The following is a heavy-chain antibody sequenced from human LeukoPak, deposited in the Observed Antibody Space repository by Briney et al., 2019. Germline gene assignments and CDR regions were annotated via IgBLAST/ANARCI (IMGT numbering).Heavy chain of an antibody. Sequence: GGTLRLFCAASGFTFSSYGVTWARHAPGKGLEWVSAISSSNPKIYYAGSVKGRFTISRDNAKNSVYLQMNSLRAHDTAVYYCAREPPHVGLPGPGDYWGQGTLVTVSS. CDR2: ISSSNPKI. J-gene: IGHJ4*02. CDR3: AREPPHVGLPGPGDY. V-gene: IGHV3-21*04. D-gene: IGHD2-21*02. CDR1: GFTFSSYG.